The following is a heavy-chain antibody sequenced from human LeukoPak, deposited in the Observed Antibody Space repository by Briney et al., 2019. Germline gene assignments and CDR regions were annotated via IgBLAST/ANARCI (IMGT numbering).Heavy chain of an antibody. J-gene: IGHJ4*02. CDR2: ISSSSSYI. CDR3: ARDGGLLYPYYFDY. Sequence: GGSLRLSCAASGFTFSSYSMNWVRQAPGKGLEWVSSISSSSSYIYYADSVKGRFTISRDNAKNSLYLQMNSLRDEDTAVYYCARDGGLLYPYYFDYWGQGTLVTVSS. V-gene: IGHV3-21*01. CDR1: GFTFSSYS. D-gene: IGHD3-10*01.